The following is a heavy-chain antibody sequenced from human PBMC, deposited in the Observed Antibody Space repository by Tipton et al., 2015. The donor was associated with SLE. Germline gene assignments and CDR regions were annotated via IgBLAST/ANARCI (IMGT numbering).Heavy chain of an antibody. CDR3: ARAVADWGWLVVY. CDR2: IKQDGSEK. D-gene: IGHD6-19*01. Sequence: SLRLSCAASGFTFSSYWMSWVRQAPGKGLEWVANIKQDGSEKNYVDSVKGRFTISRDNAKNSLYLQMNSLRAEDTAVYYCARAVADWGWLVVYWGRGTQVTVSS. V-gene: IGHV3-7*01. J-gene: IGHJ4*02. CDR1: GFTFSSYW.